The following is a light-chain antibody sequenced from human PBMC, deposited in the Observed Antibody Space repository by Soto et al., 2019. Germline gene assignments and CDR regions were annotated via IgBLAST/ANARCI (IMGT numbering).Light chain of an antibody. CDR1: QSISSW. CDR2: DAS. V-gene: IGKV1-5*01. J-gene: IGKJ1*01. Sequence: DIQMTQSPSTLSASVGDRVTITCRASQSISSWLAWYQQKPGKAPKLLIYDASSLESGVPSRFSGSGSGTEVTLTISSLQPDDFATYYCQQYNSYSRTFGQGTKEEIK. CDR3: QQYNSYSRT.